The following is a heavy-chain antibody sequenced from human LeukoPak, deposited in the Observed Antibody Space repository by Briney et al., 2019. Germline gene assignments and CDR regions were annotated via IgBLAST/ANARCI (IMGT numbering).Heavy chain of an antibody. CDR3: ARGALSMVRGVAGIGY. CDR2: MNPNSGNT. J-gene: IGHJ4*02. V-gene: IGHV1-8*01. Sequence: GASVKVSCKASGYTFTSYDINWVRQATGQGLEWMGWMNPNSGNTGYAQKFQGRVTMTRNTSISTAYMELSSLRSEDTAVYYCARGALSMVRGVAGIGYWGQGTLVTVSS. CDR1: GYTFTSYD. D-gene: IGHD3-10*01.